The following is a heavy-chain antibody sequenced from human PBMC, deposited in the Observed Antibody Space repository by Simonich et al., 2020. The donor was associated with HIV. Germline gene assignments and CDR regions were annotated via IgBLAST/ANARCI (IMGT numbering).Heavy chain of an antibody. CDR1: GFSFTSYW. D-gene: IGHD2-2*01. CDR3: VRRQPRTYNFDY. CDR2: IYLGDPDT. J-gene: IGHJ4*02. V-gene: IGHV5-51*03. Sequence: EVQLVQSGAEVKMPGESLKISCKGSGFSFTSYWIAWVRQVPGKGLEWMVNIYLGDPDTRYRPSFQGQVTMSADTSISTAYLQWSSLKASDTAMYYCVRRQPRTYNFDYWGQGTLVTVSS.